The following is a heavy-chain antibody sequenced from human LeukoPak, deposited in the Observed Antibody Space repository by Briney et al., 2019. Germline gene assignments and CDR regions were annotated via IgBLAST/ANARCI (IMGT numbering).Heavy chain of an antibody. V-gene: IGHV3-48*03. J-gene: IGHJ2*01. CDR2: ISSSGSAI. D-gene: IGHD3-22*01. CDR1: GFTFSSYA. CDR3: ARGVHYESSSWYSDL. Sequence: PGGSLRLSCAASGFTFSSYAMNWVRQAPGKGLECVSYISSSGSAIFYAESVKGRFTISRDNAKNSLYVQMNSLRAEDTAVYYCARGVHYESSSWYSDLWGRGALVSVSS.